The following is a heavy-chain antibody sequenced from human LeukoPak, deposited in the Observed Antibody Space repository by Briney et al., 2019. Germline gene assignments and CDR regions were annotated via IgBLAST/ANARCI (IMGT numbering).Heavy chain of an antibody. CDR2: INHSGST. V-gene: IGHV4-34*01. D-gene: IGHD1-26*01. CDR1: GGSFSGYY. Sequence: SETLSLTCAVYGGSFSGYYWSWIRQPPGKGLEWIGEINHSGSTNYNPSLKSRVTISVDTSKNQFSLKLSSVTAADTAVYCCAGNKVVGATGFGTELGSFDIWGQGTKV. J-gene: IGHJ3*02. CDR3: AGNKVVGATGFGTELGSFDI.